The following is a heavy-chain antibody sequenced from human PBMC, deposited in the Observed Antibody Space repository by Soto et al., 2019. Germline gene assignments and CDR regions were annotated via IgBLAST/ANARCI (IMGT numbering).Heavy chain of an antibody. J-gene: IGHJ4*02. CDR2: INPNSGGT. Sequence: ASVKVSCKASGYTFSGFYMHWVRQAPGQGLEWMGWINPNSGGTKSAEKFQGRVTTTRDTSISTAYMELSRLTSDDTAVYYCASAAVTGTAGLDFWGQGTQVTVS. V-gene: IGHV1-2*02. CDR1: GYTFSGFY. D-gene: IGHD6-19*01. CDR3: ASAAVTGTAGLDF.